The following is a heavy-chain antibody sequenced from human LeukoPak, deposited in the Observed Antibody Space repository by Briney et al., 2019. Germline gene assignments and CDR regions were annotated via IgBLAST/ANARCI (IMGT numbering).Heavy chain of an antibody. V-gene: IGHV4-38-2*02. Sequence: PSETLSLTCTVSGYSISGGYYWGWIRQPPGKGLEWIGYIYYSGSTNYNPSLKSRVTISVDTSKNQFSLKLSSVTAADTAVYYCARHYDSSGYYPYYFDYWGQGTLVTVSS. CDR2: IYYSGST. J-gene: IGHJ4*02. CDR1: GYSISGGYY. CDR3: ARHYDSSGYYPYYFDY. D-gene: IGHD3-22*01.